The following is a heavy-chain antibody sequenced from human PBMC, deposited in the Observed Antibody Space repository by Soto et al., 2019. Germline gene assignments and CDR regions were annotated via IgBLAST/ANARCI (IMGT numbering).Heavy chain of an antibody. D-gene: IGHD1-1*01. CDR2: IYYSGST. CDR3: ARGSTTEKVDS. Sequence: PSETLSLTCTVSGCSVSSGSYYWSWIRQPPGKGLEWIGYIYYSGSTNYNPSLKSRVTISVDTSKNQFSLELTSVTAADTAVYYCARGSTTEKVDSWGQGILVTVSS. J-gene: IGHJ4*02. CDR1: GCSVSSGSYY. V-gene: IGHV4-61*01.